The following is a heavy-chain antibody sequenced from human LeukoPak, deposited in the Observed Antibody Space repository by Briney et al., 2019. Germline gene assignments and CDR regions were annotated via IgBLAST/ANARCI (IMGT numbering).Heavy chain of an antibody. D-gene: IGHD4-17*01. V-gene: IGHV4-39*01. CDR3: ARHDHGDHGDPNWFDP. J-gene: IGHJ5*02. Sequence: SSETPSLTCTASGASISGSSFYWGWIRQPPGKELKWIGSIYHSGSTFYNPSLRSRVTIFVDTSKNQFSLRLNSVTAADTAMYYCARHDHGDHGDPNWFDPWGQGTLVTVSS. CDR2: IYHSGST. CDR1: GASISGSSFY.